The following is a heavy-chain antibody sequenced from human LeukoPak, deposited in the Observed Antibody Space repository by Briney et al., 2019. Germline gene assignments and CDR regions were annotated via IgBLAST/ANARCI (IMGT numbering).Heavy chain of an antibody. V-gene: IGHV3-23*01. D-gene: IGHD7-27*01. CDR1: GFIVSGDF. CDR3: AIDPNWGTHS. CDR2: IGNNGGGI. Sequence: GGSLRLSCAASGFIVSGDFMSWVRQAPGKRLEWVSIIGNNGGGIHYADSVKGRFTFSRDNFKNALYLQMNSLRVEDTAVYYCAIDPNWGTHSWGQGVLVTVSS. J-gene: IGHJ4*02.